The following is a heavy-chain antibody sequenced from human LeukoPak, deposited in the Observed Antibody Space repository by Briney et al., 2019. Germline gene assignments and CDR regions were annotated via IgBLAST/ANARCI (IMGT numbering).Heavy chain of an antibody. J-gene: IGHJ3*02. D-gene: IGHD6-19*01. CDR2: IYPGDSDT. CDR3: ASSGWYIDHAFDI. Sequence: GESLKISCKGSGYSFTSYWIGWVRQMPGKGLEWMGIIYPGDSDTRYSPSFQGQVTISADKPISTAYLQWSSLKASDTAMYYCASSGWYIDHAFDIWGQGTMVTVSS. CDR1: GYSFTSYW. V-gene: IGHV5-51*04.